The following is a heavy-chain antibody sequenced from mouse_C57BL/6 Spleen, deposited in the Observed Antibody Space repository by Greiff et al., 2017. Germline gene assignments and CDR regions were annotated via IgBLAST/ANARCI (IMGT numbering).Heavy chain of an antibody. CDR1: GYAFSSSW. CDR3: ASLLGYYFDY. CDR2: IYPGDGDT. J-gene: IGHJ2*01. Sequence: VQLQPSGPELVKPGASVKISCKASGYAFSSSWMNWVKQRPGKGLEWIGRIYPGDGDTNYNGKFKGKATLTADKSSSTAYMQLSSLTSEDSAVYFCASLLGYYFDYWGQGTTLTVSS. D-gene: IGHD4-1*01. V-gene: IGHV1-82*01.